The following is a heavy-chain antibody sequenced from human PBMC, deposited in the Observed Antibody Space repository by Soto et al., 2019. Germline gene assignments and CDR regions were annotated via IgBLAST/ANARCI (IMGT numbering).Heavy chain of an antibody. V-gene: IGHV1-18*01. CDR2: ISAYNGNT. Sequence: GASVNVSCKASGYTFTSYGISWVRQAPGQGLEWMGWISAYNGNTNYAQKLQGRVTMTTDTSTSTAYMELRSLRSDDTAVYYCARVAAYSSSWYSLSDAFDIWGQGTMVTVSS. J-gene: IGHJ3*02. CDR3: ARVAAYSSSWYSLSDAFDI. D-gene: IGHD6-13*01. CDR1: GYTFTSYG.